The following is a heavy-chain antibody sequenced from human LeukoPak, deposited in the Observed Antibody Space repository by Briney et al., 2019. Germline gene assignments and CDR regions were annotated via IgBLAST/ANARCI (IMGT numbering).Heavy chain of an antibody. J-gene: IGHJ4*02. D-gene: IGHD1-1*01. CDR1: GLTFSNYY. Sequence: GGSLRLSCAASGLTFSNYYMTWVRQAPGKGLEWVANINQNGSETYYVDSVKGRFTISRDNAKNSLYLQMHSLRAEDTAVYYCARPNFYPDYWGQGTLVTVSS. V-gene: IGHV3-7*01. CDR3: ARPNFYPDY. CDR2: INQNGSET.